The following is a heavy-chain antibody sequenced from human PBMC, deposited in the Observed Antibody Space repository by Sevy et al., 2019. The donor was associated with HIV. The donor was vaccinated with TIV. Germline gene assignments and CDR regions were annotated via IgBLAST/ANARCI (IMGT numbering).Heavy chain of an antibody. D-gene: IGHD4-17*01. J-gene: IGHJ4*02. CDR3: ASEAGYGTDSRPFDY. Sequence: GGSLRLSCVASRFTFSTYVMHWVRQAPGKGLDWVAVIWHDGNSEYYADSVKGRFTISRDNSKNTLYLQMNSLRAEDTAVYYCASEAGYGTDSRPFDYWGQGTLVTVSS. V-gene: IGHV3-33*08. CDR1: RFTFSTYV. CDR2: IWHDGNSE.